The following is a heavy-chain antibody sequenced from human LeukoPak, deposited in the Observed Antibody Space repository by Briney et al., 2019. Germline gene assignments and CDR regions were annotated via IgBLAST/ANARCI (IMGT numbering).Heavy chain of an antibody. J-gene: IGHJ4*02. Sequence: ASVKVSCKVSGYTLTELSISMHWVRQTHGEGLEWMGGFDPEDGEKTYAQKFQGRLTMTEDTSTDTAYMELNSLTSGDTAVYYCATAPKIRTRVDYWGQGTLVTVSS. D-gene: IGHD2-2*01. CDR2: FDPEDGEK. V-gene: IGHV1-24*01. CDR1: GYTLTELSIS. CDR3: ATAPKIRTRVDY.